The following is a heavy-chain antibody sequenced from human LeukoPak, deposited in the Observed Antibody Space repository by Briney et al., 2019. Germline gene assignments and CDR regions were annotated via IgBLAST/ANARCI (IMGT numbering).Heavy chain of an antibody. CDR2: INTNTGNP. D-gene: IGHD3-3*01. J-gene: IGHJ5*02. CDR3: ARGHSVGEWLLYRNWFDP. Sequence: ASVKVSCKASGYTFINYTMHWVRQAPGQGLEWMGWINTNTGNPTYAQGFTGRFVFSLDTSVSTAYLQISSLKAEDTAVYYCARGHSVGEWLLYRNWFDPWGQGTLVTVSS. CDR1: GYTFINYT. V-gene: IGHV7-4-1*02.